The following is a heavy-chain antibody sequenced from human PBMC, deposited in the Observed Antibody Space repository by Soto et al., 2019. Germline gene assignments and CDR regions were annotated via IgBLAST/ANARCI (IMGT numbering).Heavy chain of an antibody. CDR3: AGDRSSRAGFDY. J-gene: IGHJ4*02. CDR2: IYYSGST. D-gene: IGHD2-2*01. Sequence: QVQLQESGPGLVKPSQTLSLTCTVSGGSISSGGYYWSWIRQHPGKGLEWIGYIYYSGSTYYNPSLKSRVNIPVDTSNDQFSVTLSAVTAAQAAGYYCAGDRSSRAGFDYWGQGTLVTVSS. V-gene: IGHV4-31*03. CDR1: GGSISSGGYY.